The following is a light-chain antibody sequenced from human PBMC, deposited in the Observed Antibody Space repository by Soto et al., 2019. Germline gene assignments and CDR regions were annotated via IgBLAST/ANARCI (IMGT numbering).Light chain of an antibody. J-gene: IGLJ1*01. CDR1: TSDVGSYDL. V-gene: IGLV2-23*02. Sequence: QSVLTHPASVSGSPGQSITISSTGTTSDVGSYDLVSWYQHHPGKAPKLLIYEVSKRPSGVSDRFSGSKSGNTASLTISGLQTEDEADYYCCSCAGSSNLYVFGTGTKVTVL. CDR2: EVS. CDR3: CSCAGSSNLYV.